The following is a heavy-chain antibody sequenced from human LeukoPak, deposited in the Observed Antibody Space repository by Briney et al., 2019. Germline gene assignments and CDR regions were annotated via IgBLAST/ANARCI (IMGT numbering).Heavy chain of an antibody. Sequence: WVRQAPGKGLEWVGRTRNKANSYTTEYAASVKGRFTISRDDSKNSLYLQMNSLKTEDTAVYYCARVATIFGVVLYYFDYWGQGTLVTVSS. J-gene: IGHJ4*02. CDR2: TRNKANSYTT. V-gene: IGHV3-72*01. CDR3: ARVATIFGVVLYYFDY. D-gene: IGHD3-3*01.